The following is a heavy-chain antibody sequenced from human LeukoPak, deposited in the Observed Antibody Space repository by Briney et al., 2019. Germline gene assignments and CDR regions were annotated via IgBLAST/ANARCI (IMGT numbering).Heavy chain of an antibody. Sequence: ASVKVSCKASGYNFTSYYMHWVRQAPGQGLEWMGIIDPSGGTTSYAQKFQGRVTVTRDTSTSTVYMELSSLRSEDTAVYYCARDLVVVTGLRTRGSFDIWGQGTMVTVSS. V-gene: IGHV1-46*01. J-gene: IGHJ3*02. CDR2: IDPSGGTT. CDR3: ARDLVVVTGLRTRGSFDI. D-gene: IGHD2-21*02. CDR1: GYNFTSYY.